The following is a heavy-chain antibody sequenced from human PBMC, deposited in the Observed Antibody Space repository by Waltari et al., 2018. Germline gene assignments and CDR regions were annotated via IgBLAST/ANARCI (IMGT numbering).Heavy chain of an antibody. CDR2: IKGEGSDT. J-gene: IGHJ6*02. CDR1: GFTFSSYW. D-gene: IGHD3-22*01. V-gene: IGHV3-74*01. Sequence: EVQLVESGGGLVQPGGSLRLSCAASGFTFSSYWMHWVRQAPGKGLVWVERIKGEGSDTSYADSVNGRFTISKDNAKNTLYLQMNSLRAEDTAVYYCATRENYYYDSAYGMNVWGQGTTVSVSS. CDR3: ATRENYYYDSAYGMNV.